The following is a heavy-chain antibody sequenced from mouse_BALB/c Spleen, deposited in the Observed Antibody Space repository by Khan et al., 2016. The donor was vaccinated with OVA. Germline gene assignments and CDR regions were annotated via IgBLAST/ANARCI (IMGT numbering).Heavy chain of an antibody. CDR2: VSTGGHYT. V-gene: IGHV5-6*01. Sequence: EVQGVESGGDVVKPGGSLKLSCAASGFTFSTYGMSWVRQTPDKRLEWVATVSTGGHYTYYPDTVKGRFTISRDNAKNTLYLQMNSLKSEDTAMFYCARIAYYYDSEGFAYWGQGTLVTVSS. J-gene: IGHJ3*01. D-gene: IGHD1-1*01. CDR3: ARIAYYYDSEGFAY. CDR1: GFTFSTYG.